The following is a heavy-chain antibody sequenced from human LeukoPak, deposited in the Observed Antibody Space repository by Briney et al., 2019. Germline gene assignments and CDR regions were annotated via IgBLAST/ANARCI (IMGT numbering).Heavy chain of an antibody. J-gene: IGHJ6*02. V-gene: IGHV3-7*03. D-gene: IGHD3-10*01. Sequence: PGGSLRLSCAASGFTFSSYWMSWVRQAPGKGLEWVANIKQDGSEKYYVDSVKGRFTISRDNAKNSLYLQMNSLRAEDTAVYYCARERWGPQGVRGVPYYYYGMDVWGQGTTVTVSS. CDR3: ARERWGPQGVRGVPYYYYGMDV. CDR1: GFTFSSYW. CDR2: IKQDGSEK.